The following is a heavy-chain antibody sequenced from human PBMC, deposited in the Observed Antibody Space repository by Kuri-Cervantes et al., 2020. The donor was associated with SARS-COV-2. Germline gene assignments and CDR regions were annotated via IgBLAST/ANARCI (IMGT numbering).Heavy chain of an antibody. V-gene: IGHV1-46*01. CDR3: ARGSCTNGVCYTILGY. J-gene: IGHJ4*02. CDR2: IYPSGGST. D-gene: IGHD2-8*01. Sequence: ASVKVSCKASGYTFSSYHMHWVRQAPGQGLEWMGTIYPSGGSTSYPQKFQGRVSMTSDASTTTVYMELSSLRSEDTAVYYCARGSCTNGVCYTILGYWGQGTLVTVSS. CDR1: GYTFSSYH.